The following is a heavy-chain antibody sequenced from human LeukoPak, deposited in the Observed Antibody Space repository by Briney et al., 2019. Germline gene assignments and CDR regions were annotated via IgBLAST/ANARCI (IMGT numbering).Heavy chain of an antibody. V-gene: IGHV3-30*01. Sequence: PGGSLRLSCAASGFTFSSYAMHWVRQAPGKGLEWVAVISYDGSNKYYADSVKGRFTISRDNSKNTLYLQMNSVRAEDTAVYYCARGLGATQAFDIWGQGTMVTVSS. CDR2: ISYDGSNK. D-gene: IGHD1-26*01. CDR1: GFTFSSYA. CDR3: ARGLGATQAFDI. J-gene: IGHJ3*02.